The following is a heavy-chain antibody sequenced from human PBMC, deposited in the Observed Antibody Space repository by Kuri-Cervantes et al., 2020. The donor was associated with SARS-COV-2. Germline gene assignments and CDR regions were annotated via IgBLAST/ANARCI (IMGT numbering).Heavy chain of an antibody. V-gene: IGHV1-69*05. CDR3: ARSWGRSSSWYDAFDI. CDR2: IIPIFGTA. J-gene: IGHJ3*02. D-gene: IGHD6-13*01. Sequence: SVKVSCKASGGTFSSYAISWVRQAPGQGLEWMGGIIPIFGTANYAQKFRGRVTITTDESTSTAYMELSSLRSEDTAVYYCARSWGRSSSWYDAFDIWGQGTMVTVSS. CDR1: GGTFSSYA.